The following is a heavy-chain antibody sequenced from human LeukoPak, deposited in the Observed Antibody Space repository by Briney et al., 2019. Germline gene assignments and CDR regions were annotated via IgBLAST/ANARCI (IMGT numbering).Heavy chain of an antibody. CDR3: AREAGPGDSSSWYELPIYYYYYYYMDV. J-gene: IGHJ6*03. CDR2: ISSNGGST. Sequence: GGSLRLSCAASGFTFSSYAMHWVRQAPGKGLEYVSAISSNGGSTYYANSVKGRFTISRDNSKNTLYLQMGSLRAEDMAVYYCAREAGPGDSSSWYELPIYYYYYYYMDVWGKGTTVTVSS. V-gene: IGHV3-64*01. D-gene: IGHD6-13*01. CDR1: GFTFSSYA.